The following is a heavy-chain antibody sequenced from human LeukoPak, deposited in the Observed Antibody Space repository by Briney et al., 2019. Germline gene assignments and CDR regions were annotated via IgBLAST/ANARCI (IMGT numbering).Heavy chain of an antibody. D-gene: IGHD3-10*01. J-gene: IGHJ4*02. V-gene: IGHV3-49*04. Sequence: GGSLRLSCTASGFTFCDYAMSWARQAPGKGLEWIGFIRTKAYGGTTEYAASVKGRFTISRDDSKSIAYLQMNSLKTEDTAVYYCTRGGPGDYWGQGTLVTVSS. CDR2: IRTKAYGGTT. CDR1: GFTFCDYA. CDR3: TRGGPGDY.